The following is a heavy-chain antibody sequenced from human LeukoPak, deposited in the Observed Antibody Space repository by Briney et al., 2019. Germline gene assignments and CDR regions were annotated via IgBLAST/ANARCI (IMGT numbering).Heavy chain of an antibody. CDR2: ISGSGGST. Sequence: HPGRSLRLSCAAAGFTFSSYAMSWVRQAPGKGLEWVSAISGSGGSTYYADSVKGRFTISRDNSKNTLYLQMNSLRAEDTAVYYCAKDLMGHSGYDFDSWGQGTLVTVSS. CDR1: GFTFSSYA. D-gene: IGHD5-12*01. J-gene: IGHJ4*02. CDR3: AKDLMGHSGYDFDS. V-gene: IGHV3-23*01.